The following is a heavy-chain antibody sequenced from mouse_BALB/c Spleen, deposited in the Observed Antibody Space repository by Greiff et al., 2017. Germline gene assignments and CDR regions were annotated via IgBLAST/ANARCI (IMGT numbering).Heavy chain of an antibody. CDR2: ISSGSSTI. Sequence: EVQRVESGGGLVQPGGSRKLSCAASGFTFSSFGMHWVRQAPEKGLEWVAYISSGSSTIYYADTVKGRFTISRDNPKNTLFLQMTSLRSEDTAMYYCARSGTTATFDYWGQGTTLTVSS. J-gene: IGHJ2*01. D-gene: IGHD1-2*01. CDR1: GFTFSSFG. V-gene: IGHV5-17*02. CDR3: ARSGTTATFDY.